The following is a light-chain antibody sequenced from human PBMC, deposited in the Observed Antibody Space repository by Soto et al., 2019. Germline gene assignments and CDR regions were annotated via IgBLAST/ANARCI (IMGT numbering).Light chain of an antibody. J-gene: IGLJ7*01. CDR2: DVN. V-gene: IGLV2-11*01. CDR1: SGDVGGYDH. CDR3: CSYAGDYTSV. Sequence: QSALTQPRSVSGSPGQSVAISCTGTSGDVGGYDHVSWYQHHPGRAPKLMIYDVNVRPSGVPDRYSGSKSGNTASLTISGLQAEDEADYYCCSYAGDYTSVFGGGTQLTVL.